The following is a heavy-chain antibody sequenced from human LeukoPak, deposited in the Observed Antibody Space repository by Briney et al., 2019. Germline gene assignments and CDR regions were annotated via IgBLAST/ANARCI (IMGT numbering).Heavy chain of an antibody. CDR3: AKDAYYDFWSGYYTSNYYYYMDV. D-gene: IGHD3-3*01. CDR2: IWYDGSNK. Sequence: GRSLRLCCAAAGFTFSSYGMHWVRQAPGKGLEWVSVIWYDGSNKYYADSVKGRFTSSGDNSQKTLYLQMHSLRAEDTAVYYCAKDAYYDFWSGYYTSNYYYYMDVWGKGTTVTVSS. CDR1: GFTFSSYG. J-gene: IGHJ6*03. V-gene: IGHV3-33*06.